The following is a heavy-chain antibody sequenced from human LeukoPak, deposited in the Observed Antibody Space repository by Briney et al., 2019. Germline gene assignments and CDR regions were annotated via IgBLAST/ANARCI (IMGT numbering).Heavy chain of an antibody. V-gene: IGHV5-51*01. CDR3: ARRGADYGDYAWFDP. D-gene: IGHD4-17*01. CDR2: IYPGDSDT. CDR1: GYSFTSYW. J-gene: IGHJ5*02. Sequence: GESLKISCKGSGYSFTSYWIGWVRQMPGKGLEWMGIIYPGDSDTRYSPSFQGQVTTSADKSISTAYLQWSSLKASDTAMYYCARRGADYGDYAWFDPWGQGTLVTVSS.